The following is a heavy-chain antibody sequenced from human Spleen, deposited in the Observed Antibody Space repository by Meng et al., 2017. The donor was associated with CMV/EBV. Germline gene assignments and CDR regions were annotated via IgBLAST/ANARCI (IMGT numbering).Heavy chain of an antibody. J-gene: IGHJ4*02. Sequence: ASVKVSCKASGYTFTSYDINWVRQATGQGLEWMGWMNPNSGNTGYAQKFQGRVTMTRNTSISTAYMELSSLRSEDTAVYYCARGSLYYDLPSGYPPTSVWSFDYWGQGSLVTVSS. D-gene: IGHD3-3*01. CDR3: ARGSLYYDLPSGYPPTSVWSFDY. V-gene: IGHV1-8*01. CDR2: MNPNSGNT. CDR1: GYTFTSYD.